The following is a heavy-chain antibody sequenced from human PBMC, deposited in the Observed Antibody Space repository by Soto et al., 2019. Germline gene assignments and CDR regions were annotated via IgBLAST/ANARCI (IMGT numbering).Heavy chain of an antibody. J-gene: IGHJ4*02. CDR1: GFTLRSHR. Sequence: EVQLVESGGGLVQPGGSLRVSCAASGFTLRSHRIHWVRQAPGKGLEWVSRIDTDGGGTSYADSVKGRFTISTDNAENTVYLQMNGLRVEDTAVYYCATVFDVWGQGTLVIVSS. CDR3: ATVFDV. CDR2: IDTDGGGT. V-gene: IGHV3-74*01. D-gene: IGHD4-17*01.